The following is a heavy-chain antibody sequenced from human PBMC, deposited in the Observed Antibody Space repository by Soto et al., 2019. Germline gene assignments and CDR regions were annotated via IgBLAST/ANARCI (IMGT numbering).Heavy chain of an antibody. V-gene: IGHV4-31*03. CDR2: IYYSGST. J-gene: IGHJ4*02. Sequence: QVRLQESGPGLVKPSQTLSLTCTVSGGSISSGGRYYWSWIRQHPGRGLEWIGYIYYSGSTYYNPSLKSRVTISVDTSKNQFSLKLSSVTAADTAVYYCARGHYDILTGYYLDYWGQGTLVTVSS. CDR1: GGSISSGGRYY. D-gene: IGHD3-9*01. CDR3: ARGHYDILTGYYLDY.